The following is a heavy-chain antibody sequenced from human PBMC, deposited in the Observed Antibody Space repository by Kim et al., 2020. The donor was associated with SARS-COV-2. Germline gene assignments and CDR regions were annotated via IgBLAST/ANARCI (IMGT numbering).Heavy chain of an antibody. V-gene: IGHV4-34*01. CDR1: GGSFSGYY. CDR2: INHSGST. J-gene: IGHJ5*02. CDR3: ARKTGFTIFGVVITHAPRGFDP. Sequence: SETLSLTCAVYGGSFSGYYWSWIRQPPGKGLEWIGEINHSGSTNYNPSLKSRVTISVDTSKNQFSLKLSSVTAADTAVYYCARKTGFTIFGVVITHAPRGFDPWGQGTLVTVSS. D-gene: IGHD3-3*01.